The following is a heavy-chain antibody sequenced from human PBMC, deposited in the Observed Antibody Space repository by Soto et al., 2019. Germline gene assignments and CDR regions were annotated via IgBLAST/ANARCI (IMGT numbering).Heavy chain of an antibody. V-gene: IGHV1-46*01. CDR1: GYTFTSYY. CDR2: INPSGGST. J-gene: IGHJ5*02. Sequence: QVQLVQSGAEVKKPGASVKVSCKASGYTFTSYYMHWVRQAPGQGLEWMGIINPSGGSTSYAQKFQGRVTMTRDTSTSSVYMELSSLRSEDTAVYYCARRRRYVGLSTQQLVSDYNWFDPWGQGTLVTVSS. D-gene: IGHD6-13*01. CDR3: ARRRRYVGLSTQQLVSDYNWFDP.